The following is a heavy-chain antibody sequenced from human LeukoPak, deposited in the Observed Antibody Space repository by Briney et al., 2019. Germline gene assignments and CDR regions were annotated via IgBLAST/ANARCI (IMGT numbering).Heavy chain of an antibody. D-gene: IGHD3-3*01. CDR1: GGSLSSYS. CDR2: IIPIIEAP. V-gene: IGHV1-69*08. CDR3: ASPRPDGPTGFFGVAFDV. J-gene: IGHJ3*01. Sequence: SVKVSFKASGGSLSSYSISWVRQAAGQGLEWMGRIIPIIEAPTFAQKFQGRVTPTADKSTSTTYLELSSLRSDDTAVYYCASPRPDGPTGFFGVAFDVWGQGTLATVSS.